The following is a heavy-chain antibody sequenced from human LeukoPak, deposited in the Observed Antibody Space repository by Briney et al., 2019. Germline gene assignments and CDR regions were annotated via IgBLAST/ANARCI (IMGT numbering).Heavy chain of an antibody. D-gene: IGHD3-22*01. Sequence: SETLSLTCTVSGGSISSYYWSWLRQPPGKGLEWFGYIYYSGSTNYNPSLKSRVTISVDTSKNQFSLKLSSVTAADTAVYYCARSRYYYDSSGYYRRGYYYMDVWGKGTTVTISS. J-gene: IGHJ6*03. CDR3: ARSRYYYDSSGYYRRGYYYMDV. V-gene: IGHV4-59*01. CDR1: GGSISSYY. CDR2: IYYSGST.